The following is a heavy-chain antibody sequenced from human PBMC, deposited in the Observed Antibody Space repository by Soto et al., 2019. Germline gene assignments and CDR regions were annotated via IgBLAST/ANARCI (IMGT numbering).Heavy chain of an antibody. Sequence: EVQLVESGGGLVQPGGSLRLSCVASGFSVSATKYMNWRRQAPDKGLEWVSVIYSGGTYYYADSVKGRFTISRHDSKNTLYLQMDSLRPEDTAVYFCARANDLNAFDMWGQGTMVTVSS. CDR2: IYSGGTY. CDR3: ARANDLNAFDM. V-gene: IGHV3-53*04. J-gene: IGHJ3*02. CDR1: GFSVSATKY.